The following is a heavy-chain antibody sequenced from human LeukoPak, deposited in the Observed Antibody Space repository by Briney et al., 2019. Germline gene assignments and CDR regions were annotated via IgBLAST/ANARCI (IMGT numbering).Heavy chain of an antibody. Sequence: ASVKVSCKASGYTFTGYYMHWVRQAPGQGLEWMGWISAYNGNTNYAQKLQGRVTMTTDTSTSTAYMELRSLRSDDTAVYYCARDFIVVVPAATLYYYYGMDVWGQGTTVTVSS. CDR1: GYTFTGYY. V-gene: IGHV1-18*04. CDR2: ISAYNGNT. D-gene: IGHD2-2*01. J-gene: IGHJ6*02. CDR3: ARDFIVVVPAATLYYYYGMDV.